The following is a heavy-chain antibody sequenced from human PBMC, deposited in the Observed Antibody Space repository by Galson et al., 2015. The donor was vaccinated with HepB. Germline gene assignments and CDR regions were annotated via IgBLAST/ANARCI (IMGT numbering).Heavy chain of an antibody. V-gene: IGHV3-21*01. CDR2: ISSSSSYI. Sequence: SLRLSCAASGFTFSSYSMNWVRQAPGKGLEWVSSISSSSSYIYYADSVKGRFTISRDNAKNSLYLQMNSLRAEDTAVYYCARADSSSLRGYYYYGMDVWGQGTTVTVSS. CDR3: ARADSSSLRGYYYYGMDV. D-gene: IGHD6-13*01. J-gene: IGHJ6*02. CDR1: GFTFSSYS.